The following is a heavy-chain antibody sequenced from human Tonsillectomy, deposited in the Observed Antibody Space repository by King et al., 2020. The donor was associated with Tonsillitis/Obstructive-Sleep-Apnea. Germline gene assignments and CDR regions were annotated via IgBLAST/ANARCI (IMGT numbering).Heavy chain of an antibody. CDR3: GAALGTVTTYTDY. V-gene: IGHV4-39*01. D-gene: IGHD4-17*01. J-gene: IGHJ4*02. CDR1: GGSISSSRFY. CDR2: IYNSGSI. Sequence: QLQESGPGLVKPSETLSLTCTVSGGSISSSRFYCGWIRQPPGKGLERIGSIYNSGSIYYNPSLQGRVTISVATSSNQFSLKLSSVTAADTAVYYCGAALGTVTTYTDYWGQGTLVTVSS.